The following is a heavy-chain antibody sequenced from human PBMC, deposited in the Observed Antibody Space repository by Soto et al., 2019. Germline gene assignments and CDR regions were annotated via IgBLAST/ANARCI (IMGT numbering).Heavy chain of an antibody. D-gene: IGHD5-18*01. CDR3: AKRRVDTAMVGGFYGMDV. CDR1: GFTFSSYA. V-gene: IGHV3-23*01. CDR2: ISGSGGST. Sequence: EVQLLESGGGLVQPGGSLRLSCAASGFTFSSYAMSWVRQAPGKELEWVSAISGSGGSTYYADSVKGRFTISRDNSKNTLYLQMNSLRAEDTAVYYCAKRRVDTAMVGGFYGMDVWGQGTTVTVSS. J-gene: IGHJ6*02.